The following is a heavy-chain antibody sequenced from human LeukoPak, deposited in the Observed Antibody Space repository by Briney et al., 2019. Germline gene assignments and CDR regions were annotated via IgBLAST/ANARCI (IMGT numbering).Heavy chain of an antibody. CDR3: ARDLWFGDLPRFDY. Sequence: GASVKVSCKASGYTFTGYYMHWVRQAPGQGPEWMGWINPNSGGTNYAQKFQGRVTMTRDTSISTAYMELRSLRSDDTGVYYCARDLWFGDLPRFDYWGQGTLVTVSS. CDR2: INPNSGGT. D-gene: IGHD3-10*01. J-gene: IGHJ4*02. CDR1: GYTFTGYY. V-gene: IGHV1-2*02.